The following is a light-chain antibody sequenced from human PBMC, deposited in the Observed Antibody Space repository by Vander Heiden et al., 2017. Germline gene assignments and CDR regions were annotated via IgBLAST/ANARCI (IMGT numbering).Light chain of an antibody. CDR3: QSYDSSNVV. CDR2: EDN. Sequence: NFMLTQPHSVSVSPGKTVTISCTGSSGSIATNYVQWYQQRPGSAPTIVIYEDNQRPSGVPDRFSGSIDRTSNSASLTISGLKTEDEADYYCQSYDSSNVVFGGGTRLTVL. CDR1: SGSIATNY. J-gene: IGLJ2*01. V-gene: IGLV6-57*02.